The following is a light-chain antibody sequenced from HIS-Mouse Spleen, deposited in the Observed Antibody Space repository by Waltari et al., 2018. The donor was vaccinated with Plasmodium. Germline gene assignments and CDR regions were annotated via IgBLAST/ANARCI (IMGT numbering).Light chain of an antibody. J-gene: IGKJ3*01. CDR3: QQYNNWSFT. CDR1: QSVSSN. CDR2: GAS. V-gene: IGKV3-15*01. Sequence: EIVMTQSPATLSVSPGDRATLSCRASQSVSSNLAWYQQKPGQAPRLLIYGASTRATGIPAWFSGSGSGTECTLTISSLQSEDFAVYYCQQYNNWSFTFGPGTKVDIK.